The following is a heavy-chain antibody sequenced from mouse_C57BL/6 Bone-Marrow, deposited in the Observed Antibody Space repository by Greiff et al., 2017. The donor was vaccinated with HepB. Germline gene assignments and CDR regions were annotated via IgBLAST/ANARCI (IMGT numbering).Heavy chain of an antibody. J-gene: IGHJ4*01. CDR1: GYTFTSYW. V-gene: IGHV1-55*01. D-gene: IGHD1-1*01. Sequence: QVQLQQPGAELVKPGASVKMSCKASGYTFTSYWITWVKQRPEQGLEWIGDIYPGSGSTNYNEKFKSKATLTVDTSSSTAYMQLSSLTSEDSAVYYCARSRFEIYYYGSSSHYYAMDYWGQGTSVTVSS. CDR3: ARSRFEIYYYGSSSHYYAMDY. CDR2: IYPGSGST.